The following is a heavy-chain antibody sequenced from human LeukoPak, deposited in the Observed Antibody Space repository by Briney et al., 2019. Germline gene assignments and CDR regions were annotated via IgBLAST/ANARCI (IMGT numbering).Heavy chain of an antibody. CDR2: IKQDGSEK. CDR1: GFTFSRYW. V-gene: IGHV3-7*03. J-gene: IGHJ6*02. Sequence: GGSLRLSCAASGFTFSRYWMSWVRQAPGKGLEWVANIKQDGSEKYYVDSVKGRFTISRDNAKNSLYLQMNSLRAEDTAVYYCARETVGGRYYDFWSGYYPPYYYYYGTDVWGQGTTVTVSS. D-gene: IGHD3-3*01. CDR3: ARETVGGRYYDFWSGYYPPYYYYYGTDV.